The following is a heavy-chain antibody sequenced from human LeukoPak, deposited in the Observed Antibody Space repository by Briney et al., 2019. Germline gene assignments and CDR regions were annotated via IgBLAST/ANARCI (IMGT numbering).Heavy chain of an antibody. CDR3: ARDRIEGATSDFDY. D-gene: IGHD3-3*02. J-gene: IGHJ4*02. Sequence: PGGSLRLSCAASGVTVSDNFMSCVRQAPGKGLEWVSVLYRGGNTYYADSVRGRFTISRDNSKNMVYLQMNSLTAEDTAVYYCARDRIEGATSDFDYWGQGTLVTVSS. CDR1: GVTVSDNF. V-gene: IGHV3-66*01. CDR2: LYRGGNT.